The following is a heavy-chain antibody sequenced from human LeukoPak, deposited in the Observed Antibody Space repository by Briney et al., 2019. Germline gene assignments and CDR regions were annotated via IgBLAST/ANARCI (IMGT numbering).Heavy chain of an antibody. D-gene: IGHD4-17*01. CDR2: ISNNGGST. CDR3: ARGGFSGDYDC. V-gene: IGHV3-64*01. CDR1: GFTFSSYA. Sequence: GGSLRLSCAASGFTFSSYAMHWVRQAPGKGLEYVSTISNNGGSTYYANSVKGRFTISRDNSKNTLYLQMGSLRAEDMAVYYCARGGFSGDYDCWGQGTLVTVSS. J-gene: IGHJ4*02.